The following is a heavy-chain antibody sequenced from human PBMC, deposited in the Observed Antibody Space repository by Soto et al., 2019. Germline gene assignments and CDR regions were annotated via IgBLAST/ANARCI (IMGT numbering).Heavy chain of an antibody. CDR2: IIPILGIA. V-gene: IGHV1-69*02. J-gene: IGHJ6*02. D-gene: IGHD2-2*01. CDR3: ARGGDIVVVPAAIDYYYGMDV. Sequence: QVQLVQSGAEVKKPGSSVKVSCKASGGTFSSYTISWVRQAPGQGLEWMGRIIPILGIANYAQKFQGRVTITADKSTRAAYMELSSLRSEDTAVYYCARGGDIVVVPAAIDYYYGMDVWGQGTTVTVSS. CDR1: GGTFSSYT.